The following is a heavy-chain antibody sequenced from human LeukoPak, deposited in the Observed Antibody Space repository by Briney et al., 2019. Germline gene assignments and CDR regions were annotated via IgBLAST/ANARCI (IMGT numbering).Heavy chain of an antibody. D-gene: IGHD1-26*01. CDR1: GYTFTSYY. V-gene: IGHV1-2*02. Sequence: ASVKVSCKASGYTFTSYYMHRVRQAPGQGLEWMGWINPNSGGTNYAQKFQGRVTMTRDTSISTAYMELSRLRSDGTAVYYCAREVGAITDGDYWGQGTLVTVSS. CDR3: AREVGAITDGDY. CDR2: INPNSGGT. J-gene: IGHJ4*02.